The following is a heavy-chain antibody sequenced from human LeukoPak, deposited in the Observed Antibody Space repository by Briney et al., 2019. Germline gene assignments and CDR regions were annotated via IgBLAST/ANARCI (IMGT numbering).Heavy chain of an antibody. CDR1: GFTFSSYG. CDR2: IKQDGSEK. CDR3: ARGLWLGP. Sequence: PGGSLRLSCAASGFTFSSYGMHWVRQAPGKGLEWVANIKQDGSEKYYVDSVKGRFTISRDNAKNSLHLQMNSLRAEDMAVYYCARGLWLGPWGQGTLVTVSS. J-gene: IGHJ5*02. V-gene: IGHV3-7*04. D-gene: IGHD3-16*01.